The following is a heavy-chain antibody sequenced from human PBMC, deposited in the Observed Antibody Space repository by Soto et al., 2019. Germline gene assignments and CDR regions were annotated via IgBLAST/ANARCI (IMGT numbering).Heavy chain of an antibody. J-gene: IGHJ4*02. D-gene: IGHD2-2*03. CDR3: ARDERGHCGGTSCPHFDY. CDR1: GYTLTELS. Sequence: ASVKVSCKVSGYTLTELSMHWVRQAPGKGLEWMGGFDPEDGETIYAQKFQGRVTMTEDTSTDTAYMELSSLRSEDTAVYYCARDERGHCGGTSCPHFDYWGQGTLGTVSS. V-gene: IGHV1-24*01. CDR2: FDPEDGET.